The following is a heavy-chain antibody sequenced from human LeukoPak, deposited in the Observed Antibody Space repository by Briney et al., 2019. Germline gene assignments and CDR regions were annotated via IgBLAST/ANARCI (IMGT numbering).Heavy chain of an antibody. CDR2: IYSGGST. CDR3: ASRWGGIVGPNYFDY. D-gene: IGHD1-26*01. J-gene: IGHJ4*02. Sequence: GGSLRLSCAASGFTFSSNYMSWVRQAPGKGLEWVSVIYSGGSTYYADSVKGRFTISRDNSKNTLYLQMNSLRAEDTAVYYCASRWGGIVGPNYFDYWGQGTLVTVSS. V-gene: IGHV3-53*01. CDR1: GFTFSSNY.